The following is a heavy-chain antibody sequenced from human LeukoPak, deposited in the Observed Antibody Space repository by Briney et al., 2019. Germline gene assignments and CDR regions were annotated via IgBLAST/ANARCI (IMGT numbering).Heavy chain of an antibody. CDR2: IYWDDDK. D-gene: IGHD3-22*01. Sequence: SGPTLVNPTQTLTLTCTFSGFSLSTSGVGVGWIRQPPGKALEWLALIYWDDDKRYSPSLKSRLTITKDTSKNQVVLTMTNMDPVDTATYYCAHRRLYYDSSGYFRVSNAFDIWGQGTMVTVSS. V-gene: IGHV2-5*02. J-gene: IGHJ3*02. CDR1: GFSLSTSGVG. CDR3: AHRRLYYDSSGYFRVSNAFDI.